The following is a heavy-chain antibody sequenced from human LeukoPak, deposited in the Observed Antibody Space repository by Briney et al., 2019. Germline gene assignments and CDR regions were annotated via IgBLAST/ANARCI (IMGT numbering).Heavy chain of an antibody. J-gene: IGHJ4*02. Sequence: LSLTCAVHGGSLSGHYCIWIRQAPGKGLEWVAYISSASNYIYYADSVKGRLTVSRDNAKNSLYLQMDSLRAEDTAVYYCTRDVTSYGHFDSWGQGTLVTVAS. CDR3: TRDVTSYGHFDS. CDR1: GGSLSGHY. D-gene: IGHD3-16*01. CDR2: ISSASNYI. V-gene: IGHV3-11*06.